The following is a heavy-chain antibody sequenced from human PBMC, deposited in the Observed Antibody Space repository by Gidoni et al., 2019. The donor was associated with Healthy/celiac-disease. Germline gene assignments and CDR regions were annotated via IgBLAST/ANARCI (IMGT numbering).Heavy chain of an antibody. V-gene: IGHV3-7*01. D-gene: IGHD3-3*01. Sequence: EVQLGESGGGWVQPGGAVRRSCAAAGVTVSSERMSWVRQAPGKGLEGVANLQPVVSEHYYVVSVTGRFTISRDNAKNSLSLQMHSLRAADPAVYYCARNLMRYYDFWSGYQKVYYGMDVWGQGTTVTVSS. CDR1: GVTVSSER. J-gene: IGHJ6*02. CDR3: ARNLMRYYDFWSGYQKVYYGMDV. CDR2: LQPVVSEH.